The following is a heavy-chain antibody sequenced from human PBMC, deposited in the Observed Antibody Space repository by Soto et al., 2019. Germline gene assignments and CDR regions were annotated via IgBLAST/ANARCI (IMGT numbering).Heavy chain of an antibody. CDR3: ARRFNGSAGRLDP. CDR2: ISPGKSKP. CDR1: VCAFAAYW. Sequence: GESLNISGQGSVCAFAAYWISGVRPLPGRGLVWMGIISPGKSKPIYSPSFHGLVTISADTSLNTAYLQWDSLRASDTATYYCARRFNGSAGRLDPWGQGTEVTVS. D-gene: IGHD2-8*01. J-gene: IGHJ5*02. V-gene: IGHV5-51*01.